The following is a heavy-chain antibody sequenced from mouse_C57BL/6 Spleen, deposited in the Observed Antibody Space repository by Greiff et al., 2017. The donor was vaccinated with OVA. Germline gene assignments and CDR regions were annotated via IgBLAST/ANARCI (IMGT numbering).Heavy chain of an antibody. CDR3: ARSDDYDPYAMDY. CDR2: ISSGGSYT. CDR1: GFTFSSYG. J-gene: IGHJ4*01. Sequence: EVKLMESGGDLVKPGGSLKLSCAASGFTFSSYGMSWVRQTPDKRLEWVATISSGGSYTYYPDSVKGRFTISRDNAKNTLYLQMSSLKSEDTAMYYCARSDDYDPYAMDYWGQGTSVTVSS. V-gene: IGHV5-6*01. D-gene: IGHD2-4*01.